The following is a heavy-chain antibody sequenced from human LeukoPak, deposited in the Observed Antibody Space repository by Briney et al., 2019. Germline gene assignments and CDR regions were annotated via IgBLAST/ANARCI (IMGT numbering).Heavy chain of an antibody. CDR1: GFSLSNFW. V-gene: IGHV3-74*01. CDR3: ARPYCSGYSCNSPPDY. Sequence: PGGSLRLSCAASGFSLSNFWVHWVRQVPGEGLVWVSHINIDGSSVSYADSVKGRFTISRDNAKNTVYLQMNSLRADDTAIYYCARPYCSGYSCNSPPDYWGQGTLVIVSS. J-gene: IGHJ4*02. CDR2: INIDGSSV. D-gene: IGHD2-15*01.